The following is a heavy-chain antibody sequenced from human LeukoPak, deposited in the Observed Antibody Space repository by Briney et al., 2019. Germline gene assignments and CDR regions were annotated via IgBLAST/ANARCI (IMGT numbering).Heavy chain of an antibody. CDR2: IKQDGSEK. D-gene: IGHD4-23*01. CDR1: GFTFSSYW. CDR3: AKSSSGGNSPPYYTYGVDV. Sequence: AGSLSPTCATSGFTFSSYWVTWVRQAPGKGLEWVANIKQDGSEKYYVDSVKGRFTISRDNSKNTLYLQMNSLRPEDTAVYYCAKSSSGGNSPPYYTYGVDVWGEGTTVIVSS. V-gene: IGHV3-7*02. J-gene: IGHJ6*04.